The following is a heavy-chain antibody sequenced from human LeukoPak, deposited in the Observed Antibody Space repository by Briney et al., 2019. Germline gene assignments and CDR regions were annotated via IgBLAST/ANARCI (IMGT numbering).Heavy chain of an antibody. Sequence: GGSLRLSCAASGFTFSTYNMNWVRQAPGMGLEWLAYITSNINTIYYADSVKGRFTISRDNAKNSLYLQMNSLRAEDTALYYCAKDLPPYCSGGSCPLNNWGQGTLVTVSS. D-gene: IGHD2-15*01. V-gene: IGHV3-48*04. J-gene: IGHJ4*02. CDR2: ITSNINTI. CDR1: GFTFSTYN. CDR3: AKDLPPYCSGGSCPLNN.